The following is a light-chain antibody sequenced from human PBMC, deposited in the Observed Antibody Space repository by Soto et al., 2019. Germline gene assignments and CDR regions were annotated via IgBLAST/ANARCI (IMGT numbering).Light chain of an antibody. Sequence: DIQMTQSPPTLSASVGDRVTITCRASQSISGWLAWYQQKPGKAPKLLIYDASNLEGGVPSRFSGTGSGTEFTLTISSLQPDDSATYYCQQYDSSSTFGGGTKVDIK. CDR1: QSISGW. V-gene: IGKV1-5*01. J-gene: IGKJ4*02. CDR3: QQYDSSST. CDR2: DAS.